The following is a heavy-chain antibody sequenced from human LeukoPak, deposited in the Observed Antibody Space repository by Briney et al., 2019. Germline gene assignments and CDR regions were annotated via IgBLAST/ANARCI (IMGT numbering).Heavy chain of an antibody. CDR1: GYTFTNYA. J-gene: IGHJ4*02. Sequence: ASVTVSCKASGYTFTNYAMNWVRQAPGQGLEWMGGINTNTGNPTHAQGFTGRFVFSLDTSVSTAYLQISSLKAEDTAVYYCASLNSYGYWGEYYFDYWGQGTLVTVSS. CDR2: INTNTGNP. D-gene: IGHD5-18*01. CDR3: ASLNSYGYWGEYYFDY. V-gene: IGHV7-4-1*02.